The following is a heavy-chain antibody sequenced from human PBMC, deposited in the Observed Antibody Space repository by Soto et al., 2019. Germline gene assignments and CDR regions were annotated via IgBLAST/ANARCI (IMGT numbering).Heavy chain of an antibody. Sequence: GGSPRLSCAASGFTFSSYGMHWVRQAPGKGLEWVAVISYDGSNKYYADSVKGRFTISRDNSKNTLYLQMNSLRAEDTAVYYCAKEITIQRGFDYWGQGTLVTVSS. J-gene: IGHJ4*02. V-gene: IGHV3-30*18. D-gene: IGHD3-10*01. CDR2: ISYDGSNK. CDR1: GFTFSSYG. CDR3: AKEITIQRGFDY.